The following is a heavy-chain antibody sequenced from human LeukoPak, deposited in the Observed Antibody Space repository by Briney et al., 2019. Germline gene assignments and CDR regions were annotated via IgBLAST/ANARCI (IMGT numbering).Heavy chain of an antibody. CDR2: ISYDGSNK. CDR3: ARGGTERWLQPLPDY. Sequence: QTGGSPRLSCAASGFTFSSYAMHWVRQAPGKGLEWVAVISYDGSNKYYADSVKGRFTISRDNSKNTLYLQMNSLRAEDTAVYYCARGGTERWLQPLPDYWGQGTLVTVSS. J-gene: IGHJ4*02. D-gene: IGHD5-24*01. CDR1: GFTFSSYA. V-gene: IGHV3-30*04.